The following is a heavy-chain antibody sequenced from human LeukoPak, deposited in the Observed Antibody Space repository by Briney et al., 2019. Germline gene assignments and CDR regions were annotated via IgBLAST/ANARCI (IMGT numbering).Heavy chain of an antibody. D-gene: IGHD1-26*01. V-gene: IGHV4-59*08. J-gene: IGHJ4*02. Sequence: SETLSLTCTVSGGSISSFYWSWIRQPPGKGLEWIGYAYYSGSTTYNPSLKSRVTISVDTSKNQFSLRLSSVTAADTAVYYCARWSGSFEYYFDSWGQGTLVTVSP. CDR3: ARWSGSFEYYFDS. CDR2: AYYSGST. CDR1: GGSISSFY.